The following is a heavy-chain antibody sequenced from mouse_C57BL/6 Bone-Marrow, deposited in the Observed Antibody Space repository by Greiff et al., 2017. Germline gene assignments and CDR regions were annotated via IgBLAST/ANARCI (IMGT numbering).Heavy chain of an antibody. CDR1: GYTFTDYY. D-gene: IGHD3-3*01. Sequence: VQLQQSGPVLVKPGASVKMSCKASGYTFTDYYMNWVKQSHGKSLEWIGVINPYNGGTSYNQKFKGKATLTVDKSSSTAYMELNSLTSEDSAVYYCARGIATSDYWGQGTTLTVSS. CDR2: INPYNGGT. J-gene: IGHJ2*01. V-gene: IGHV1-19*01. CDR3: ARGIATSDY.